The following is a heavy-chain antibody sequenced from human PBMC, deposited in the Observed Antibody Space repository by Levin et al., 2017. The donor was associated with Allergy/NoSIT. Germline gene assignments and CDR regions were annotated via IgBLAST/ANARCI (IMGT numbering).Heavy chain of an antibody. J-gene: IGHJ4*02. D-gene: IGHD3-22*01. CDR3: ASMDYDSSGYYFTY. CDR2: INHSGST. V-gene: IGHV4-34*01. Sequence: SQTLSLTCAVYGGSFSGYYWSWIRQPPGKGLEWIGEINHSGSTNYNPSLKSRVTISVDTSKNQFSLKLSSVTAADTAVYYCASMDYDSSGYYFTYWGQGTLVTVSS. CDR1: GGSFSGYY.